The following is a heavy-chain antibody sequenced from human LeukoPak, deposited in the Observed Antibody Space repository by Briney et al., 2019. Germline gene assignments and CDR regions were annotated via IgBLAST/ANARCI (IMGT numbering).Heavy chain of an antibody. CDR1: GFTFSSYA. D-gene: IGHD2-8*01. Sequence: GGSLRLSCAASGFTFSSYAMSWVRQAPGKGLEWVSAISGSGCSTYYADSVKGRFTISRDNSKNTLYLQMNSLRAEDTAVYYCAKDLGYCTNGVCYDLDYWGQGTLVTVSS. J-gene: IGHJ4*02. CDR2: ISGSGCST. V-gene: IGHV3-23*01. CDR3: AKDLGYCTNGVCYDLDY.